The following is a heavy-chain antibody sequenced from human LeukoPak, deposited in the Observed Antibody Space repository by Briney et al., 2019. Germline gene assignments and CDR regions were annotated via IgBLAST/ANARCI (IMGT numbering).Heavy chain of an antibody. D-gene: IGHD4-17*01. J-gene: IGHJ3*01. V-gene: IGHV3-23*01. CDR2: ITAGGGT. CDR3: AKDPNGDYVGAFDS. CDR1: GLTFSNYA. Sequence: AGGSLRLSCAASGLTFSNYAMTWVRQAPGKGLEWVSSITAGGGTSYTDSVKGRLTVYRDNSKNTLYLQMNSLRAGDTALYYCAKDPNGDYVGAFDSWGQGTMVTVSS.